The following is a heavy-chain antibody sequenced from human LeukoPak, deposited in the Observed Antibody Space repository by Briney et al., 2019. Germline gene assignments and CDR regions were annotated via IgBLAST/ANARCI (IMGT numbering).Heavy chain of an antibody. V-gene: IGHV5-51*01. Sequence: GESLKISCKGSGYSFTSYWIGWVRQMPGKGLEWMGIIYPGDSGTRYSPSFQGQVTISADKSISTAYLQWSSLKASDTAMYYCTVVPEDYYYGMDVWGQGTTVTVSS. CDR3: TVVPEDYYYGMDV. CDR2: IYPGDSGT. CDR1: GYSFTSYW. D-gene: IGHD2-2*01. J-gene: IGHJ6*02.